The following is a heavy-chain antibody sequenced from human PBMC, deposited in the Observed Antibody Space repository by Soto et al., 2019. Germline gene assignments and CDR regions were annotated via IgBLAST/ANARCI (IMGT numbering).Heavy chain of an antibody. J-gene: IGHJ3*02. CDR2: IYYSGST. Sequence: PSETLSLTCTVSGGSISSYYWSWIRQPPGKGLEWIGYIYYSGSTNYNPSLKSRVNISVDTSKNQFSPKLSSVTAADTAVYYCAREIPSLDIVVVPAATYDAFDIWGQGTMVTVSS. V-gene: IGHV4-59*01. D-gene: IGHD2-2*03. CDR1: GGSISSYY. CDR3: AREIPSLDIVVVPAATYDAFDI.